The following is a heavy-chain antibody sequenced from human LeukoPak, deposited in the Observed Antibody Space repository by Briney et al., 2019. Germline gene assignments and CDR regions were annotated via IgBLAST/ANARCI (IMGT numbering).Heavy chain of an antibody. J-gene: IGHJ4*02. Sequence: ASVKVSCKASGYTFTSYAMHWVRQAPGQRLEWMGWINAGNGNTKYSQKLQGRVTITRDTSASTAYMELSSLRSEDTAVYYCARGYFWSGYALDYWGQGTLVTVSS. CDR2: INAGNGNT. V-gene: IGHV1-3*01. CDR3: ARGYFWSGYALDY. CDR1: GYTFTSYA. D-gene: IGHD3-3*01.